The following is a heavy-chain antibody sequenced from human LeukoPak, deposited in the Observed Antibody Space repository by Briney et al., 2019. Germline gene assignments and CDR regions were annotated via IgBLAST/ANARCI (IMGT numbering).Heavy chain of an antibody. Sequence: SETLSLTCTVSGGSISSYYWSWIRQPPGKGLEWIGYIYFTGSTNYNPSLESRVIISVDTSKNQFSLTLTSVTAADTAVYYCARFATNNWYFDYWGQGTLVTVSP. CDR1: GGSISSYY. V-gene: IGHV4-59*08. J-gene: IGHJ4*02. CDR3: ARFATNNWYFDY. D-gene: IGHD1-1*01. CDR2: IYFTGST.